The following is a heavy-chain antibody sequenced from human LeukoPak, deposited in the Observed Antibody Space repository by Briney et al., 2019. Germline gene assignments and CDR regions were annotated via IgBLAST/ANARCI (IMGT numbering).Heavy chain of an antibody. J-gene: IGHJ5*02. V-gene: IGHV1-2*02. CDR2: INPPGGT. CDR3: AREDDTSGYSRFDP. CDR1: GYTFTSYN. D-gene: IGHD3-22*01. Sequence: ASVKVSCKASGYTFTSYNIHWVRQAPGQGLEWMGWINPPGGTNYAQNFQGRVTMTRDTSISTAYMELSRLRSDDTAVYYCAREDDTSGYSRFDPWGQGALVTVSS.